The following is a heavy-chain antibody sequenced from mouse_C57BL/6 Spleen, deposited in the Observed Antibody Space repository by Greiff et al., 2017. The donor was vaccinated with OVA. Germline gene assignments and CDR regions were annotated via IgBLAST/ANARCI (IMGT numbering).Heavy chain of an antibody. Sequence: QVQLQQPGAELVKPGASVKLSCKASGYTFTSYWMQWVKQRPGQGLERIGEIDPSDSYTNYNQKFKGKATLTVDTSSSTAYMQLNSLTSEDSAVYYCARRIGSNYYAMDYWGQGTSVTVSS. CDR1: GYTFTSYW. CDR3: ARRIGSNYYAMDY. J-gene: IGHJ4*01. CDR2: IDPSDSYT. V-gene: IGHV1-50*01. D-gene: IGHD2-5*01.